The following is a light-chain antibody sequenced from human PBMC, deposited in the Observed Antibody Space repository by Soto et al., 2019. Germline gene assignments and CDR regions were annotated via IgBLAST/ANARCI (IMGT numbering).Light chain of an antibody. J-gene: IGLJ3*02. Sequence: QSVLTQPASVSGSPGQSITISCTGTSNDVGGYNYVSWYQQHPGKAPKLMISEVTNRPSGVSNRFSGFKSGNTASLTISGLQAEDEADYYCSSYTTSSVWMFGGGTKLTVL. CDR1: SNDVGGYNY. V-gene: IGLV2-14*01. CDR2: EVT. CDR3: SSYTTSSVWM.